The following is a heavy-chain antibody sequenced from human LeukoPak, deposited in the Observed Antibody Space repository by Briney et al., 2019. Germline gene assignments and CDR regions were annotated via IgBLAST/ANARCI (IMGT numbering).Heavy chain of an antibody. V-gene: IGHV3-30*03. CDR1: GFTFSSNA. CDR3: ARGYSSSWTGVDY. Sequence: GGSLRLSCAASGFTFSSNAMHWVRQAPGKGLEWVAVISYDGSDKYYADSVKGRFTISRDNSKNTLYLQMNTLRAEDTAVYYCARGYSSSWTGVDYWGQGTLVTVSS. J-gene: IGHJ4*02. CDR2: ISYDGSDK. D-gene: IGHD6-13*01.